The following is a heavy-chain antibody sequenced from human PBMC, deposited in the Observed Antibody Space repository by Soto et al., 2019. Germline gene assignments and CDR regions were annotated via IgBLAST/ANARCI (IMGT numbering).Heavy chain of an antibody. V-gene: IGHV3-33*01. D-gene: IGHD6-13*01. CDR1: GFTFSSYG. J-gene: IGHJ6*02. CDR2: IWYDGSNK. Sequence: QVQLVESGGGVVQPGRSLRLYYAASGFTFSSYGMHWVRQAPGKGLEWVAVIWYDGSNKYYADSVKGRFTISRDNSKNTLYLQMNSLRAEDTAVYYCASGAAAGTNYYYGMDVWGQGTTVTVSS. CDR3: ASGAAAGTNYYYGMDV.